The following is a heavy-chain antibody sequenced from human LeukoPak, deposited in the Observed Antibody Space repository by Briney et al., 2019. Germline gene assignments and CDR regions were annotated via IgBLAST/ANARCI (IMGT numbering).Heavy chain of an antibody. CDR2: IRSSSSYI. J-gene: IGHJ4*02. CDR3: ARPGIAVAGEFFDY. Sequence: VGSLRLSRAASVFTPSMYSMNWVRHAPGKGLGWGSFIRSSSSYIYYADSVKGRFTISSDNAKNSLYLQMNSLRAEDTAVYYCARPGIAVAGEFFDYWGQGTLVTVSS. D-gene: IGHD6-19*01. V-gene: IGHV3-21*01. CDR1: VFTPSMYS.